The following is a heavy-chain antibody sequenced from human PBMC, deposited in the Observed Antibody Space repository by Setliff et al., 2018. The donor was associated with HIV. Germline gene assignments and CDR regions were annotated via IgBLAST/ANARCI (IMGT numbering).Heavy chain of an antibody. CDR3: ARGPPFAF. CDR2: IAYSGTTVYT. Sequence: SETLSLTCNVSGGSFIGSSFQSTWIRQPPGRGLEWIGDIAYSGTTVYTNYNPSLESRVTVSEDTSRHQFFLKLTSVTADDTDIYYCARGPPFAFWGQGLLVTVSS. V-gene: IGHV4-39*07. CDR1: GGSFIGSSFQ. J-gene: IGHJ4*02.